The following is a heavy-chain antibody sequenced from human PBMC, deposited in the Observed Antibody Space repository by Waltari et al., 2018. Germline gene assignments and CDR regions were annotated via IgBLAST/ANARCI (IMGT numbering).Heavy chain of an antibody. Sequence: EVQLVESGGGLVQPGGSLRLSCAASGFTFSSYWMSWVRKAPGKGLEWVANIKQDGSEKYYVDSVKGRFTISRDNAKNSLYLQMNSLRAEDTAVYYCAREMVLLWFGEPSYYFDYWGQGTLVTVSS. J-gene: IGHJ4*02. CDR1: GFTFSSYW. V-gene: IGHV3-7*01. CDR2: IKQDGSEK. CDR3: AREMVLLWFGEPSYYFDY. D-gene: IGHD3-10*01.